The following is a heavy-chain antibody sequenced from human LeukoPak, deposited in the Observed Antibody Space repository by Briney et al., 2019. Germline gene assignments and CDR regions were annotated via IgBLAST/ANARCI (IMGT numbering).Heavy chain of an antibody. Sequence: GGSLRLSCAASGFTFSSYGMSWVRQAPGKGLEWVSAISGSGGSTYYADSVKGRFTISRDNSKNSLYLQMNSLRVEDTAVYYCARGVGLGGWFDPWGQGTLVTVSS. D-gene: IGHD3-16*01. V-gene: IGHV3-23*01. CDR1: GFTFSSYG. J-gene: IGHJ5*02. CDR2: ISGSGGST. CDR3: ARGVGLGGWFDP.